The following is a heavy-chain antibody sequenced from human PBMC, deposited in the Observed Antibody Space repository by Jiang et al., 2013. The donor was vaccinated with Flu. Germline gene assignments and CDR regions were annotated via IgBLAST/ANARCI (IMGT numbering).Heavy chain of an antibody. CDR2: INVNKGDT. Sequence: SGAEVKKPGASVKVSCKASGYSFTSYAMHWVRQAPGQGLEWLGWINVNKGDTKYSQNFQARVTITRDTSASTAYMELSSLRSEDTAVYYCVRDYCSGGSCYVGYWGQGTLV. D-gene: IGHD2-15*01. CDR3: VRDYCSGGSCYVGY. J-gene: IGHJ4*02. CDR1: GYSFTSYA. V-gene: IGHV1-3*01.